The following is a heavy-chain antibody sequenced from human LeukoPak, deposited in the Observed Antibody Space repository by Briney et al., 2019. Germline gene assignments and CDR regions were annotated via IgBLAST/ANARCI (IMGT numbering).Heavy chain of an antibody. CDR2: INHSGST. V-gene: IGHV4-34*01. Sequence: SETLSLTCAVYGGSFSGYYWSWIRQPPGKGLEWIGEINHSGSTNYNPSLKSRVTISVDTSKNQFSLKLSSVTAADTAVYYCARVRIAAADQNDYWGEGTLVTVSS. J-gene: IGHJ4*02. CDR1: GGSFSGYY. D-gene: IGHD6-13*01. CDR3: ARVRIAAADQNDY.